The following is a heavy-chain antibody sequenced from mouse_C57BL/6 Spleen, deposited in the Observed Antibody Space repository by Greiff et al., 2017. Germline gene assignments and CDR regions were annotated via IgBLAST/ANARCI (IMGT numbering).Heavy chain of an antibody. CDR2: ISDGGSYT. J-gene: IGHJ4*01. CDR1: GFTFSSYA. Sequence: EVKVVESGGGLVKPGGSLKLSCAASGFTFSSYAMSWVRQTPEKRLEWVATISDGGSYTYYPDNVKGRFTISRDNAKNNLYLQMSHLKSVDTAMYYCARAYGSSSYAMDDWGQGTSVTVSS. V-gene: IGHV5-4*03. D-gene: IGHD1-1*01. CDR3: ARAYGSSSYAMDD.